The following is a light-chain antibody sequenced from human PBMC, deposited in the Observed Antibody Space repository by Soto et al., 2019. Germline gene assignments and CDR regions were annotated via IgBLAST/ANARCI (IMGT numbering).Light chain of an antibody. J-gene: IGLJ1*01. CDR2: EVS. Sequence: QSALTQPASVSGSPGQSITISCTGSSSDIGDYDYVSWYQQHPGKAPKVLISEVSNRPSGVSNRFSGSKSGNTASLTISGLQAEDEADYYCNSYTRSTKYVFGNGTKLTVL. V-gene: IGLV2-14*01. CDR1: SSDIGDYDY. CDR3: NSYTRSTKYV.